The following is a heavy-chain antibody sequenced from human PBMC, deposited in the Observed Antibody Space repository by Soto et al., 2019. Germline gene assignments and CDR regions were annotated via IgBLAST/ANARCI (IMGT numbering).Heavy chain of an antibody. D-gene: IGHD2-21*02. J-gene: IGHJ6*02. CDR3: ARVGAYCGGDCYSRDYYYYGMDV. Sequence: PSETLSLTCAVSGGSISIGGYSWSWILHPPGKGLEWIGYIYHSGSTYYNPSLKSRVTISVDRSKNQFSLKLSSVTAADTAVYYCARVGAYCGGDCYSRDYYYYGMDVWGQGTTVTVSS. CDR2: IYHSGST. CDR1: GGSISIGGYS. V-gene: IGHV4-30-2*01.